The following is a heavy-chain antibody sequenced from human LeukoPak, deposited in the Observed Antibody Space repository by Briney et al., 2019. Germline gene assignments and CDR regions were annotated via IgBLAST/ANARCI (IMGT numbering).Heavy chain of an antibody. CDR2: ITGSGENT. J-gene: IGHJ3*02. CDR1: GLTFSTYG. CDR3: AKVRSPTVVTQLNAFDI. V-gene: IGHV3-23*01. Sequence: GGSLRLSCAASGLTFSTYGMNWVRQAPGKGLEWVSAITGSGENTYYADSVKGRFTVSRDNSKNTLFLQMKSLRADDTAVYYCAKVRSPTVVTQLNAFDIWGQGTMVTVSS. D-gene: IGHD4-23*01.